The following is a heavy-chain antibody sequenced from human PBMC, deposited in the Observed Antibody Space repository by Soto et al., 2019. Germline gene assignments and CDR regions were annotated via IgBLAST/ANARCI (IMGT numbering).Heavy chain of an antibody. CDR1: GGSISSYY. CDR2: IYYSGST. Sequence: PSETLSLTCTVSGGSISSYYWSWIRQPPGKGLEWIGYIYYSGSTNYNPSLKSRVTISVDTSKNQFSLKLSSVTAADTAVYYCARNYYDSSGYYFEGLDYWGQGTLVTVSS. D-gene: IGHD3-22*01. CDR3: ARNYYDSSGYYFEGLDY. V-gene: IGHV4-59*08. J-gene: IGHJ4*02.